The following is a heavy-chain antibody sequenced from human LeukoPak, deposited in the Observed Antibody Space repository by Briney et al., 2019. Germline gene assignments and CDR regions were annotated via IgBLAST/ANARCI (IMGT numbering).Heavy chain of an antibody. CDR2: IKQDGSDK. V-gene: IGHV3-7*01. CDR3: ARGGTVADPSRL. Sequence: GGSLRLSCAATGFTFSSYWMNWVRQAPGKGLEWVANIKQDGSDKYYVDSVKGRFTISRDNAKNSLYLQMNSLRAEDTAVYYCARGGTVADPSRLWGQGTLVTVSS. J-gene: IGHJ4*02. CDR1: GFTFSSYW. D-gene: IGHD6-19*01.